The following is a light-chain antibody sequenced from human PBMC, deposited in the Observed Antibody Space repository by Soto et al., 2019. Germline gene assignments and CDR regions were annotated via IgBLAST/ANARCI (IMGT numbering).Light chain of an antibody. CDR1: QSLLHSNGYNY. J-gene: IGKJ2*01. V-gene: IGKV2-28*01. CDR3: MQALQTPYT. Sequence: DIVMTQSPLSLPVTPGEPASISCRSSQSLLHSNGYNYLDWYLQKPGQSPQLLIYLGSTRASGVPERFSGGGSGTDFTLKVSRVEAEDVGVYYCMQALQTPYTFGQGTKLEIK. CDR2: LGS.